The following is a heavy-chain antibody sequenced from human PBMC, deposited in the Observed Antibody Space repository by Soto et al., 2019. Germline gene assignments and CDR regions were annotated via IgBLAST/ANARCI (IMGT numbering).Heavy chain of an antibody. J-gene: IGHJ4*02. CDR1: GFTFGDYA. D-gene: IGHD3-22*01. CDR3: TRGQNIHSSGYYADY. Sequence: GGSLRLSCTASGFTFGDYAMSWFRQAPGKGLEWVGFIRSKAYGGTTEYAASVKGRFTISRDDSKSIAYLQMNSLKTEDTAVYYCTRGQNIHSSGYYADYWGQGTLVTVSS. V-gene: IGHV3-49*03. CDR2: IRSKAYGGTT.